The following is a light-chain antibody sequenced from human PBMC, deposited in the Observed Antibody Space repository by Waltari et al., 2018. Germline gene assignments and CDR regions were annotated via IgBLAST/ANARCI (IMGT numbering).Light chain of an antibody. J-gene: IGKJ4*01. Sequence: AIRMTQSPSSLSASTGDRVTITCRASQGISSYLAWYQQKPGKAPNLLIYAASTLQSGVASRFSGSGSGTDFTLTISCLQSEDFATYYCQQYYSYRLTFGGGTKVEIK. V-gene: IGKV1-8*01. CDR2: AAS. CDR3: QQYYSYRLT. CDR1: QGISSY.